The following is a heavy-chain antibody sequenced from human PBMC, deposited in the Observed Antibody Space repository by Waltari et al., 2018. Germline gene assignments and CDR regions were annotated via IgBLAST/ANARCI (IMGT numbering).Heavy chain of an antibody. V-gene: IGHV4-59*01. D-gene: IGHD4-17*01. Sequence: QVQLQESGPGLVKPSETLSLTCTVSGGSISSYYWSWIRQPPGKGLEWIGYIYYSGSTNYTPSLKSRVTISVDTSKNQFSLKLSSVTAADTAVYYWAREAYGGNYWGSADAFDIWGQGTMVTVSS. CDR3: AREAYGGNYWGSADAFDI. J-gene: IGHJ3*02. CDR2: IYYSGST. CDR1: GGSISSYY.